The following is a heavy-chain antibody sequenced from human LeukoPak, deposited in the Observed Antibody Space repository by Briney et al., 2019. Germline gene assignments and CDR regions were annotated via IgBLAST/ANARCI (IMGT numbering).Heavy chain of an antibody. CDR3: ARARNDYDSNGFSFLDY. CDR2: IWYDGSNI. J-gene: IGHJ4*02. CDR1: GISFRRRR. D-gene: IGHD3-22*01. V-gene: IGHV3-33*01. Sequence: HPGGSLRLFCAASGISFRRRRMQWARQAPGRGLEWLAVIWYDGSNIYYAHSVKGRFTIPRDNSKNTLYLQIKSLRAEDTALYYCARARNDYDSNGFSFLDYWGQGTLVTVSS.